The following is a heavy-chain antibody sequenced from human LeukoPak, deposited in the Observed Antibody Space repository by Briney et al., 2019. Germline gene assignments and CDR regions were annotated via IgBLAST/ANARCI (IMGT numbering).Heavy chain of an antibody. CDR3: ASDQDSSGWIDY. Sequence: GGSLRLSCAASGFTFSSYAMHWVPQAPGKGLEWVAVISYDGSNKYYADSVKGRFTISRDNSKNTLYLQMNSLRAEDTAVYYCASDQDSSGWIDYWGQGTLVTVSS. J-gene: IGHJ4*02. D-gene: IGHD6-19*01. CDR1: GFTFSSYA. CDR2: ISYDGSNK. V-gene: IGHV3-30*04.